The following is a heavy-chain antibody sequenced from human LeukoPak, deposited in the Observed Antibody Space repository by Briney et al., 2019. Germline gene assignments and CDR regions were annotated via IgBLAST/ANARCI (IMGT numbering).Heavy chain of an antibody. D-gene: IGHD7-27*01. CDR2: IIPIFGTA. CDR3: AREIPNWGLSFSDYYYGMDV. J-gene: IGHJ6*02. Sequence: GASVKVSCKASGGTFSSYAISWVRQAPGQGLEWMGGIIPIFGTANYAQKFQGRVTITADESTSTAYMELSSLRSEDTAAYYCAREIPNWGLSFSDYYYGMDVWGQGTTVTVSS. V-gene: IGHV1-69*13. CDR1: GGTFSSYA.